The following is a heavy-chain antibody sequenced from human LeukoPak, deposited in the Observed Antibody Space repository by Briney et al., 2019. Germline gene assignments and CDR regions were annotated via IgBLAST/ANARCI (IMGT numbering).Heavy chain of an antibody. D-gene: IGHD6-13*01. CDR2: ISGSGGST. CDR3: ARDRHSTSWLVEY. J-gene: IGHJ4*02. V-gene: IGHV3-23*01. Sequence: GGSLRLSCAASGFTFSSYAMTWVRQAPGQGLELVSLISGSGGSTYYADSVKGRFTISRDNSKNTLYLQMNSLRVEDTAVYYCARDRHSTSWLVEYWGQGTLVTVSS. CDR1: GFTFSSYA.